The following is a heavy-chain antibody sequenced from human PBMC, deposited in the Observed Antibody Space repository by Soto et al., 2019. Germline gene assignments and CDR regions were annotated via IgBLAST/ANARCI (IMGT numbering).Heavy chain of an antibody. J-gene: IGHJ5*02. D-gene: IGHD2-15*01. CDR2: ISPGSRYP. Sequence: GGSLRLSCAVSGFTFGDSYMSLIRQAPGKGLEWLSYISPGSRYPAYADSVKGRFTISRDNDKRSLYLQMMSLTAEDTAIYYCVRGGGGGLFDPWCQVNXVTASS. CDR3: VRGGGGGLFDP. V-gene: IGHV3-11*06. CDR1: GFTFGDSY.